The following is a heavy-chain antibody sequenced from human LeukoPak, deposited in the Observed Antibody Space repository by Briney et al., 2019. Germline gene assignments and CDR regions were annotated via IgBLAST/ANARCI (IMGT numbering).Heavy chain of an antibody. CDR2: IYHSGST. D-gene: IGHD2-2*01. V-gene: IGHV4-38-2*01. CDR1: GYSISSGYY. J-gene: IGHJ4*02. Sequence: SETLSLTCAVSGYSISSGYYWGWIRQPPGKGLEWIGSIYHSGSTYYNPSLKSRVTISVDTSKNQFSLKLSSVTAADTAVYYCARGHCSSTSCYYGDRGYFDYWGQGTLVTVSS. CDR3: ARGHCSSTSCYYGDRGYFDY.